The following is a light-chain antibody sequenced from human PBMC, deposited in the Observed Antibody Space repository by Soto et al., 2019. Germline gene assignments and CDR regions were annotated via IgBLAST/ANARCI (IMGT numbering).Light chain of an antibody. CDR1: QSVSSK. V-gene: IGKV3-15*01. J-gene: IGKJ4*01. CDR3: QQYNDWPPA. CDR2: GAS. Sequence: ETVMTQSPATLSLSPGERATLSCRASQSVSSKLVWYQQKPGQAPRFLIYGASTRATGFPARFRGSGSGTEFTLTIDSLQSEDFAVYYCQQYNDWPPAFGGGTKVEIK.